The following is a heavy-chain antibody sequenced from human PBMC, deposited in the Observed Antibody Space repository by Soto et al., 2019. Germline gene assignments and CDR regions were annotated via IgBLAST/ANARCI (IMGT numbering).Heavy chain of an antibody. J-gene: IGHJ4*02. CDR3: ARDGSGYDFWSGPYFFDY. D-gene: IGHD3-3*01. CDR1: GGSISSSSDF. CDR2: IYYNGRT. Sequence: SETLSLTCTVSGGSISSSSDFWGWIRQPPGKGLEWIGYIYYNGRTNYNPSLESRVTISLDTSKSQFSLKLSSVSAADTAVYYCARDGSGYDFWSGPYFFDYWGPGTLVTVSS. V-gene: IGHV4-61*01.